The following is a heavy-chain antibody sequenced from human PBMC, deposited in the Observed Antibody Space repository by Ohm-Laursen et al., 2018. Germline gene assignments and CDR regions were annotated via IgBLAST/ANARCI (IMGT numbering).Heavy chain of an antibody. V-gene: IGHV3-7*01. CDR3: AGPAGILY. J-gene: IGHJ4*02. Sequence: SLRLSCAASGFTFSRYWLTWVRQAPGKGLEWEANINQYGSEKYYVDSVKGRFTISRDNAKNSLYLQMNSLRAEDSAVYYCAGPAGILYWGQGTLVTVAS. CDR1: GFTFSRYW. D-gene: IGHD6-13*01. CDR2: INQYGSEK.